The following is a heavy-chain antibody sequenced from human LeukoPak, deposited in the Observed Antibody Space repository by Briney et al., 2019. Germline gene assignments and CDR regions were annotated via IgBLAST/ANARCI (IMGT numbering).Heavy chain of an antibody. CDR1: GGSISSGGYY. J-gene: IGHJ4*02. V-gene: IGHV4-31*03. D-gene: IGHD1-14*01. Sequence: PAETLSLTCTVSGGSISSGGYYWSWIRQHPGKGLEWIGYIYYSGSTYYNPSLKSRVTISVDTSKNQFSLKLSSVTAADTAVYYCARVATGAFDYWGQGTLVTVSS. CDR2: IYYSGST. CDR3: ARVATGAFDY.